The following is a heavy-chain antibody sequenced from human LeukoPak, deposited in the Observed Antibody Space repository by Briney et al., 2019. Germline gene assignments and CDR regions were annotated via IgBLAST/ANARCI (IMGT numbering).Heavy chain of an antibody. Sequence: GSSVKVSCKASGGTFSSYAISWVRQAPGQGLEWMGGIIPIFGTANYAQKFQGRVTMTRDTSTSTVYMELSSLRSEDTAVYYCARGGPYSSGWGFPDYWGQGTLVTVSS. J-gene: IGHJ4*02. CDR1: GGTFSSYA. V-gene: IGHV1-69*05. CDR3: ARGGPYSSGWGFPDY. D-gene: IGHD6-19*01. CDR2: IIPIFGTA.